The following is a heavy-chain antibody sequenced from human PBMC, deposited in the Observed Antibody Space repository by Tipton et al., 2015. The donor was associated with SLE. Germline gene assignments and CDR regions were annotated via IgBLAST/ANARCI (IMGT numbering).Heavy chain of an antibody. CDR3: AREGLYSSSSYGVAY. J-gene: IGHJ4*02. Sequence: TLSLTCTVSGGSISTYCWNWIRQPPGKGLEWIGSIYYSGSTNYNPSLKSRVTISVDTSKNQFSLKLSSVTAADTAVYYCAREGLYSSSSYGVAYWGQGTLVTVSS. D-gene: IGHD6-13*01. V-gene: IGHV4-59*12. CDR1: GGSISTYC. CDR2: IYYSGST.